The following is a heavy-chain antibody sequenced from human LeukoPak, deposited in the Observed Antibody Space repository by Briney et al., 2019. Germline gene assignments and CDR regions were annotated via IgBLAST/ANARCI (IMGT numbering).Heavy chain of an antibody. CDR2: IWYDGSNK. CDR1: GFTFSSYG. CDR3: AREWHVLRYFDWLPSHYYYYYGMDV. D-gene: IGHD3-9*01. V-gene: IGHV3-33*01. Sequence: GGSLKLSCAASGFTFSSYGMHWVRQAPGKGLEWVAVIWYDGSNKYYADSVKGRFTISRDNSKNTLYLQMNSLRAEDTAVYYCAREWHVLRYFDWLPSHYYYYYGMDVWGQGTTVTVSS. J-gene: IGHJ6*02.